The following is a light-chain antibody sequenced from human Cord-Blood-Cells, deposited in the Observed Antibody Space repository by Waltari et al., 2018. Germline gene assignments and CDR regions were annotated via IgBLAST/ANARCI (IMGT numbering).Light chain of an antibody. CDR1: SSDVGGYNY. V-gene: IGLV2-14*01. Sequence: QSALTQPASVSGSPGQSITISCTGTSSDVGGYNYVSWYQQHPGKAPKLMIYDVSKRPPGVSHRFSGSKSGNTATLTTSGLRAEDEADYYCSSYTSSSTWVFGGGTKLTVL. J-gene: IGLJ3*02. CDR2: DVS. CDR3: SSYTSSSTWV.